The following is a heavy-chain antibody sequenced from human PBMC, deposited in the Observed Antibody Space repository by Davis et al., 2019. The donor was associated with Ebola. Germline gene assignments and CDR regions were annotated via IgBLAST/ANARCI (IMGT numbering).Heavy chain of an antibody. D-gene: IGHD3-3*01. CDR3: ARSGFLDS. Sequence: PGGSLRLPCTVSGGSITNYYWSWIRQPPGKGLEWIGYLYYTGSPKYNPSLKSRVNISVDTSKNEVSLTLRSVTAADTAVYYCARSGFLDSWGPGSLVTVSS. V-gene: IGHV4-59*01. CDR2: LYYTGSP. J-gene: IGHJ4*02. CDR1: GGSITNYY.